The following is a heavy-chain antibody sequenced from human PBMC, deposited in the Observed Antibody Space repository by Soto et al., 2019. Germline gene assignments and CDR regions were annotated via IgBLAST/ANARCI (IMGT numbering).Heavy chain of an antibody. J-gene: IGHJ5*02. CDR2: IRGTNGNT. Sequence: EVQLLESGGGLVQPGGSLRLSCAASGFTFSSSAMSWVRQAPGQGLEWVSAIRGTNGNTHYAESVKGRLTISRDNSKTTLYLQMNFLRAEDTAVYYGAKCTVDTIITSGWCNWLEPWGQGTRVIVSS. V-gene: IGHV3-23*01. CDR1: GFTFSSSA. D-gene: IGHD6-19*01. CDR3: AKCTVDTIITSGWCNWLEP.